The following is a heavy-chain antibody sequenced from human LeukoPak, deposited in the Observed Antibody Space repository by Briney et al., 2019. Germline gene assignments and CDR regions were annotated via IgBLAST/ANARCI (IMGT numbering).Heavy chain of an antibody. J-gene: IGHJ6*02. Sequence: GGSLRLSCAASGFTFSNFAMHWVRQAPGKGLEWVAVISYDGDNEYYADSVKGQFTISRDNSKDRLYLQMNSRRPEDTAMYYCARVRGGRSWYYYGMDVWGRGTTVTVSS. CDR3: ARVRGGRSWYYYGMDV. CDR2: ISYDGDNE. D-gene: IGHD3-16*01. CDR1: GFTFSNFA. V-gene: IGHV3-30-3*01.